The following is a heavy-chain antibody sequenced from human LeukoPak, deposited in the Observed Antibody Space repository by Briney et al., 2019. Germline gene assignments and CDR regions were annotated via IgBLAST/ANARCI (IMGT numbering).Heavy chain of an antibody. CDR1: GITLSNYG. CDR2: LSGSGGGT. V-gene: IGHV3-23*01. J-gene: IGHJ4*02. Sequence: GGSLRLSCAVSGITLSNYGMSWVRQAPGKGLEWVVGLSGSGGGTSYADSVQGRFTISRDNPKNTLYLQMNSLRAEDTAVYFCAKRGVVIRVFLVGFHKEAYYFDSWGQGALVTVSS. CDR3: AKRGVVIRVFLVGFHKEAYYFDS. D-gene: IGHD3-10*01.